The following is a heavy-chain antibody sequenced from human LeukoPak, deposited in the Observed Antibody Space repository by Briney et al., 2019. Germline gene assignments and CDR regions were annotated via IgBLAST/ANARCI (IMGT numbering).Heavy chain of an antibody. CDR3: ARASGSYWWFDS. D-gene: IGHD1-26*01. Sequence: ASVKVSCKASGYTFTGYYLHWVRQAPGQGLEWMGCVNPNSGDTNYAQKFQGSVTMTRDTSISTVYMELSRLRSDDTAVYYRARASGSYWWFDSWGQGTLVTVSS. V-gene: IGHV1-2*02. J-gene: IGHJ5*01. CDR1: GYTFTGYY. CDR2: VNPNSGDT.